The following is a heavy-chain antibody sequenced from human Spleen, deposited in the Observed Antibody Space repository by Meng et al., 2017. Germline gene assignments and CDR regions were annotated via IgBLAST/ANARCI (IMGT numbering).Heavy chain of an antibody. D-gene: IGHD4-17*01. Sequence: QVQLQESGPGLVEPSQTPYLTCTVSGGSTNSDDYYWSWIRQHPGKGLEWIGFIFYSGSTYYNPSLKSRASISVDTSKNQFSLKLASVTVADTAVYYCARGDYDGLAYWGQGTLVTVSS. CDR2: IFYSGST. V-gene: IGHV4-31*03. J-gene: IGHJ4*02. CDR3: ARGDYDGLAY. CDR1: GGSTNSDDYY.